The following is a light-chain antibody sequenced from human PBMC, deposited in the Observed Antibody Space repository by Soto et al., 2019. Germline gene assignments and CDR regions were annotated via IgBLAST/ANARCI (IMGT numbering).Light chain of an antibody. CDR1: QSVSSGY. CDR2: GAS. V-gene: IGKV3-15*01. Sequence: RQSPGSLCVSSGERAALGCRASQSVSSGYLGWYKPRPGQAPRLLISGASTRATGIPARFSGSGSGTEFTLTITILKSEDSAVSSCQHHTNSITFRQGTRLEIK. CDR3: QHHTNSIT. J-gene: IGKJ5*01.